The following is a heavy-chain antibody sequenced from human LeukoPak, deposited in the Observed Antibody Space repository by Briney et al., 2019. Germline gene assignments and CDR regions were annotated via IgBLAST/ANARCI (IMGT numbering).Heavy chain of an antibody. Sequence: GGSLRLSCAASGFTFSSSVMTWVRQAPGKGLEWVSLISTNGGDTYYADSVKGRFTISRDNSRNTLFLQMNSLRVDDTAIYYCARHGSGCFDYWGQGTLVTVSS. CDR3: ARHGSGCFDY. D-gene: IGHD6-19*01. J-gene: IGHJ4*02. CDR2: ISTNGGDT. CDR1: GFTFSSSV. V-gene: IGHV3-23*01.